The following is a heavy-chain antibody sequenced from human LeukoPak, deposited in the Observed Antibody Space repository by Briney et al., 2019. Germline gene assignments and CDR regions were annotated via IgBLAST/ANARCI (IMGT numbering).Heavy chain of an antibody. CDR1: GGSISSGGYS. CDR3: ARSCGYSGYDFESHLCFDI. Sequence: SETLSLTCAVSGGSISSGGYSWSWIRQPPGKGLEWIGYIYHSGSTYYNPSLKSRVTISVDRSKNQFSLKLSSVTAADTAVYYCARSCGYSGYDFESHLCFDIWGQGTMVTVSS. V-gene: IGHV4-30-2*01. D-gene: IGHD5-12*01. J-gene: IGHJ3*02. CDR2: IYHSGST.